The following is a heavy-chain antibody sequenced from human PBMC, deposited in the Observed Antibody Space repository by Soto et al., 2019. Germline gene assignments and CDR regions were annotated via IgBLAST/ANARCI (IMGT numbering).Heavy chain of an antibody. Sequence: GGSLRLSCAASGFTFNSYAMSWVRQAPGKGLEWVSAISGSGGSTYYADYVKGRFTISRDNSKNTLYLQMNSLRAEDTAVYYCAKAQEVGATTPFDYWGQGALVTVSS. V-gene: IGHV3-23*01. CDR1: GFTFNSYA. CDR2: ISGSGGST. CDR3: AKAQEVGATTPFDY. D-gene: IGHD1-26*01. J-gene: IGHJ4*02.